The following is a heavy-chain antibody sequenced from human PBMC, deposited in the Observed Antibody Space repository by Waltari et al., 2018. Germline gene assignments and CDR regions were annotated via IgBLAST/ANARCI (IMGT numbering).Heavy chain of an antibody. D-gene: IGHD3-9*01. J-gene: IGHJ4*02. CDR2: LYHSGDT. V-gene: IGHV4-38-2*01. Sequence: QVQLQESGPGLGNHSETLSLPRAASGLPVKRGFFWGWIRQAPGVGLEWMGSLYHSGDTYYNPSLESRVTISRDTSKNQFSLKVRSVTAADTALYYCVRRHWEAGYYRDQWGPGTLVTVSS. CDR3: VRRHWEAGYYRDQ. CDR1: GLPVKRGFF.